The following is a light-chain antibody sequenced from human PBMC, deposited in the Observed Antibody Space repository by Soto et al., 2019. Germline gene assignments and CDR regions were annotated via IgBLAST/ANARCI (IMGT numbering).Light chain of an antibody. CDR1: SSDVGGYKY. V-gene: IGLV2-8*01. Sequence: QSVLTQPPSASGSPGQSVTISCTGTSSDVGGYKYVSWYQQHPGKAPKLMIYEVNKRPSGVPDRFSGSKSGNTASLTVSGLQAEDEADYYCSSYRSSDTLEVFGTGTKVT. CDR3: SSYRSSDTLEV. CDR2: EVN. J-gene: IGLJ1*01.